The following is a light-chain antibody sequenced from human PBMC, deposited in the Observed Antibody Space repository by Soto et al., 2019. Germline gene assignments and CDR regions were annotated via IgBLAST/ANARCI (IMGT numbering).Light chain of an antibody. CDR3: SSHTSSSTLYV. CDR1: SSDIGGYNY. V-gene: IGLV2-14*01. CDR2: EVS. Sequence: QSVLTQPASVSGSPGQSITISCAGTSSDIGGYNYVSWYQQHPGKAPKVMIYEVSNRPSGVSNRFSGSKSGNTASLTISGLRAEDEADYYCSSHTSSSTLYVFGTGTKVTVL. J-gene: IGLJ1*01.